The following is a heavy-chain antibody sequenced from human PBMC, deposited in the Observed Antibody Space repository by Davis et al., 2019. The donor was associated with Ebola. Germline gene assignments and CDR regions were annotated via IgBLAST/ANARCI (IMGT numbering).Heavy chain of an antibody. D-gene: IGHD2-2*01. CDR3: ARGMDCSSTSCYGVAGFYYYYGMDV. CDR1: GFTFSSYA. CDR2: ISGSGGTT. J-gene: IGHJ6*04. V-gene: IGHV3-23*01. Sequence: PGGSLRLSCAASGFTFSSYAMTWVRQAPGKGLEWVSAISGSGGTTYYAGSVKGRFTVSRDNSKKTMYLQMNSLRAEDTAVYYCARGMDCSSTSCYGVAGFYYYYGMDVWGKGTTVTVSS.